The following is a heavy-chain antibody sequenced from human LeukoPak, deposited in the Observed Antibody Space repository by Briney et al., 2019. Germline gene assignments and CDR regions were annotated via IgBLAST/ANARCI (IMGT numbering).Heavy chain of an antibody. CDR2: IYPSDSDT. V-gene: IGHV5-51*01. CDR3: ARPSTAANDY. Sequence: GESLKISCKGSGYSFTSNWIGWVRKMPGKGLEWMGIIYPSDSDTRYSPSFQGQVTISADKSISTAYLQWSSLKASDTGMYYCARPSTAANDYWGQGTLVTVSS. D-gene: IGHD2-2*01. J-gene: IGHJ4*02. CDR1: GYSFTSNW.